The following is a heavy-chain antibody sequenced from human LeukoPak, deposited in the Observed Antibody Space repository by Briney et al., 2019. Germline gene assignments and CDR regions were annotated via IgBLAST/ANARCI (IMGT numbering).Heavy chain of an antibody. CDR2: IGTAGDT. CDR3: ARGVRGSYYEGVYFDY. V-gene: IGHV3-13*01. J-gene: IGHJ4*02. CDR1: GFTFSSYD. Sequence: GGSLRLSCGASGFTFSSYDMHWVRQATGKGLEWASAIGTAGDTYYPGSVKGRFTISRENAKNSLYLQMNSLRAGDTAVYYCARGVRGSYYEGVYFDYWGQGTLVTVSS. D-gene: IGHD1-26*01.